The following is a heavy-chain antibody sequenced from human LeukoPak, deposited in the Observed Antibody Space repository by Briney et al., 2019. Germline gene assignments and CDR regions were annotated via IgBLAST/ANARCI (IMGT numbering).Heavy chain of an antibody. CDR1: GYTFTSYY. Sequence: KTGESLKISCKGSGYTFTSYYMHWVRQAPGQGLEWMGIINPSGGSTSYAQKFQGRVTMTRDTSTSTVYMELSSLRSEDTAVYYCARESRFVGYYYYYMDVWGKGTTVTVSS. J-gene: IGHJ6*03. CDR3: ARESRFVGYYYYYMDV. CDR2: INPSGGST. D-gene: IGHD3-3*01. V-gene: IGHV1-46*01.